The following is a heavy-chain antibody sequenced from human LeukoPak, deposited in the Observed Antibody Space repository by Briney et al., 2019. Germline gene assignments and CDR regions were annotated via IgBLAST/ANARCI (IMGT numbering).Heavy chain of an antibody. CDR3: ARGPTDPGEGVLRYFDWLLYSPRVSRPDYYYYYGMDV. CDR2: IIPIFGTA. Sequence: GASVKVSCKASGGTFSSYAISWVRQAPGQGLEWMGGIIPIFGTANYAQKFQGRVTITADESTSTAYMELSSLRSEDTAVYYCARGPTDPGEGVLRYFDWLLYSPRVSRPDYYYYYGMDVWGQGTTVTVSS. CDR1: GGTFSSYA. D-gene: IGHD3-9*01. J-gene: IGHJ6*02. V-gene: IGHV1-69*13.